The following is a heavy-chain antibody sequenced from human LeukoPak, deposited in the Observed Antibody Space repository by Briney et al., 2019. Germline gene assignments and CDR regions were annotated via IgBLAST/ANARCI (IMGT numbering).Heavy chain of an antibody. D-gene: IGHD1-26*01. Sequence: PGGSLRLSCAASGFTFSSYAMSWVRQAPGKGLEWVSAISGSGGSTYYAGSVKGRFTISRDNSKNTLYLQMNSLRAEDTAVYYCAKSRELRGGYYFDYWGQGTLVTVSS. J-gene: IGHJ4*02. V-gene: IGHV3-23*01. CDR2: ISGSGGST. CDR3: AKSRELRGGYYFDY. CDR1: GFTFSSYA.